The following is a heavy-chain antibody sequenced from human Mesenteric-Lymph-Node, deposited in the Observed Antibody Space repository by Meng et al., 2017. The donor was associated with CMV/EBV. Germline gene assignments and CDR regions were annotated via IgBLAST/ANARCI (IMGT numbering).Heavy chain of an antibody. J-gene: IGHJ4*02. CDR3: ARDLSNPDSGDY. V-gene: IGHV1-2*06. D-gene: IGHD1-14*01. CDR2: INPDTGGT. CDR1: GYTFTSYG. Sequence: SCKSSGYTFTSYGISWVRQAPGQGLEWVGRINPDTGGTNYAQKFQGRVTMTRDTSISTAYMELSRLRSDDTAVYHCARDLSNPDSGDYWGQGTLVTVSS.